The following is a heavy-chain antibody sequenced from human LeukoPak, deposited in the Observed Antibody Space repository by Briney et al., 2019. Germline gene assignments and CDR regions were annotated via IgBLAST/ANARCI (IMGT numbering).Heavy chain of an antibody. Sequence: GESLKISCKGSGSNFIRYWIGWVRQKPGKGLEWMGIIYPGDSDTRYSPSFQGQVTISADKSISTAYLQWSSLKASDTAMYYCARRWEENTVATPLGYWGQGTLVTVSS. CDR1: GSNFIRYW. CDR2: IYPGDSDT. J-gene: IGHJ4*02. D-gene: IGHD4-17*01. CDR3: ARRWEENTVATPLGY. V-gene: IGHV5-51*01.